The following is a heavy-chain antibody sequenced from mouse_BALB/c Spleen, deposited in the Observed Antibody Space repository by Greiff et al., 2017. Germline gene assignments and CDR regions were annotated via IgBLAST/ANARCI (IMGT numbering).Heavy chain of an antibody. J-gene: IGHJ3*01. CDR3: ARDAYYGNYAWFAY. CDR1: GFTFSDYY. D-gene: IGHD2-10*01. CDR2: ISDGGSYT. V-gene: IGHV5-4*02. Sequence: EVQLVESGGGLVKPGGSLKLSCAASGFTFSDYYMYWVRQTPEKRLEWVATISDGGSYTYYPDSVKGRFTISRDNAKNNLYLQMSSLKSEDTAMYYCARDAYYGNYAWFAYWGQGTLVTVSA.